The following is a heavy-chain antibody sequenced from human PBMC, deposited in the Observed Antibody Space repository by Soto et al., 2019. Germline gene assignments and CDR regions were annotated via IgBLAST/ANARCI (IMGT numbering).Heavy chain of an antibody. CDR2: IKSRTEKETT. CDR3: VTVLPHANSWFDY. Sequence: PGGYLRLSCAASGSTFRNVRLSWVRQEPRKGLEWLVRIKSRTEKETTDYASPARGRFIISRDDSKNMLYLQLNSLKSEDTGVYYCVTVLPHANSWFDYWGQGTPVTAPQ. CDR1: GSTFRNVR. V-gene: IGHV3-15*01. J-gene: IGHJ4*02. D-gene: IGHD2-2*01.